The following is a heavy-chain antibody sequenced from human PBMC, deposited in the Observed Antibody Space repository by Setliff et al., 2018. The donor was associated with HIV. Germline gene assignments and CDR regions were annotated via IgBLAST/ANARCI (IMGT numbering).Heavy chain of an antibody. J-gene: IGHJ5*02. CDR2: IIPVFGTA. V-gene: IGHV1-69*13. CDR3: ARIEGYAYGSNWFDP. CDR1: GGTFSTYA. Sequence: ASVKVSCKASGGTFSTYAITWVRQAPGQGLEWMGGIIPVFGTANYAQTFQGRFTITADESTSTAYMNLSSLTAADTAVYYCARIEGYAYGSNWFDPWGQGTLVTVS. D-gene: IGHD3-16*01.